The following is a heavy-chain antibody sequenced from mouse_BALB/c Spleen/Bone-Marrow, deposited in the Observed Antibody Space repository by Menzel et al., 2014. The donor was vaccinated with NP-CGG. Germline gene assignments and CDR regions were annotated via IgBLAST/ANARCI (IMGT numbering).Heavy chain of an antibody. CDR3: AREGDYGNYWYFDV. D-gene: IGHD2-1*01. J-gene: IGHJ1*01. CDR2: ISSGSSTI. V-gene: IGHV5-17*02. CDR1: GFTFSSFG. Sequence: EVKLMESGGGLVQPGGSRKLSCAASGFTFSSFGMHWVRQAPEKGLEWVAYISSGSSTIYYADTVKGRFTISRDNPKNTLFLQMTSLRSVDTAMYYCAREGDYGNYWYFDVWGAGTTVTVSS.